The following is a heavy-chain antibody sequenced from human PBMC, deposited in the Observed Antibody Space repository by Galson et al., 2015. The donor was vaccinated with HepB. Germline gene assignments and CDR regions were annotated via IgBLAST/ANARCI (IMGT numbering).Heavy chain of an antibody. CDR1: GFTFSDAW. V-gene: IGHV3-15*01. CDR2: IKTTTDGGTT. D-gene: IGHD3-16*02. CDR3: TIDYNYAWGSFRLAY. J-gene: IGHJ4*02. Sequence: SLRLSCAASGFTFSDAWMSWVHQAPGKGLEWVGRIKTTTDGGTTDYAAPVKGRITISRGDSENMVYLQMNSLETEDTGVYFCTIDYNYAWGSFRLAYWGQGTLVTVS.